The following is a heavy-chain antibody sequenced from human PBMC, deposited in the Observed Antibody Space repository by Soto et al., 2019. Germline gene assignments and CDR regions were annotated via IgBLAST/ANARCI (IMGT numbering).Heavy chain of an antibody. CDR2: TYYRSKWYN. CDR3: VRDYYGSGSTNWFDP. CDR1: GDSVSSNSAA. D-gene: IGHD3-10*01. J-gene: IGHJ5*02. Sequence: SQTLSLPCAISGDSVSSNSAAWNWIRQSPSRGLEWLGRTYYRSKWYNDYAISVKSRMIINPDTSKNQFSLQLNSVTPEDTAVYYCVRDYYGSGSTNWFDPWGQGTLVTVSS. V-gene: IGHV6-1*01.